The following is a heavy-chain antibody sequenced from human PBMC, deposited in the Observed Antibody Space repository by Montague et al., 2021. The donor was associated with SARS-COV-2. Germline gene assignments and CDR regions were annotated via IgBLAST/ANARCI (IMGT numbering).Heavy chain of an antibody. V-gene: IGHV5-10-1*01. CDR1: GYSFTTYW. Sequence: QSGAEVKKPGESLRISCKGSGYSFTTYWINWVRQIPGKGLEWMVKIDPSDSNTYYSPSFQGHVTISVDKSISTAYLQWSSLKASDTAMFYCATPDYWGQGTLVTVSS. CDR3: ATPDY. J-gene: IGHJ4*02. CDR2: IDPSDSNT.